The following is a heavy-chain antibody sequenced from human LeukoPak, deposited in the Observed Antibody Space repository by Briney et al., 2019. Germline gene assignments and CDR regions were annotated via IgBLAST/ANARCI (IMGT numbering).Heavy chain of an antibody. CDR1: GASVSSYY. CDR3: AMGFWYEEYFQH. Sequence: SETLSLTCTVSGASVSSYYWSWIRQPPGKGLEWIGYIYYSGSTNYNPSLKSRITISVDTSKDQFSLRLSSVTAADTAVYFCAMGFWYEEYFQHWGQGSLVIVSS. J-gene: IGHJ1*01. V-gene: IGHV4-59*02. CDR2: IYYSGST. D-gene: IGHD6-13*01.